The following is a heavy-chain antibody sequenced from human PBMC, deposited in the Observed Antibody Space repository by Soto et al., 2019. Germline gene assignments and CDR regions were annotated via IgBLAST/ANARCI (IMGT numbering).Heavy chain of an antibody. Sequence: ASVKVSCKASGGTFSSFGISGVRQAPGQGLEWMGGIIPVFGRPNYAQRFRGRLTITADESTNTSYVELIDLTSEDTAVYYCAREASGYDFWGQGTQVTVSS. D-gene: IGHD5-12*01. CDR2: IIPVFGRP. J-gene: IGHJ1*01. CDR1: GGTFSSFG. V-gene: IGHV1-69*13. CDR3: AREASGYDF.